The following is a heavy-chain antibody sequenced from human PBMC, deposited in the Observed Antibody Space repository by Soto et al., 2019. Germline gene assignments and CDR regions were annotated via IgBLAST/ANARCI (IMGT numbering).Heavy chain of an antibody. CDR1: GFTFSNYA. D-gene: IGHD3-3*01. J-gene: IGHJ6*04. CDR3: ARDWSGDTCPCLDV. CDR2: FSESGGST. Sequence: EVQLLESGGGLVQPGGSLRLSCAAAGFTFSNYALTWVRQSPGKGLEWVSTFSESGGSTYYADSVRGRFTISRDNSKNTLFLQMNSLRVEDTAIYCCARDWSGDTCPCLDVWGKGTTVSVSS. V-gene: IGHV3-23*01.